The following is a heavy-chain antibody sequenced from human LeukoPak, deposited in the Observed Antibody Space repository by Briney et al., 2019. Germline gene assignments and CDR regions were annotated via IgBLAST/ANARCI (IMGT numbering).Heavy chain of an antibody. V-gene: IGHV4-34*01. CDR1: GGSLSGYY. CDR3: ARLGGAAAWGGAIFDP. Sequence: SETLSLTCALYGGSLSGYYWSWIRQPPGRGGEWIGEINHSGSTNYKPFLKSRVTISVDTSKNQFSVKFRSMNAADAAVYYCARLGGAAAWGGAIFDPWGQGTLVTVS. D-gene: IGHD6-13*01. CDR2: INHSGST. J-gene: IGHJ5*02.